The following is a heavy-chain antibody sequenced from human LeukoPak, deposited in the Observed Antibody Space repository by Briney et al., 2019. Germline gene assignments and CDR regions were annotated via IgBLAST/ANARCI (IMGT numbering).Heavy chain of an antibody. Sequence: ASVKVSCKASGYTFTGYYMHWVRQAPGQGLEWMGRINPNSGGTNYAQKFQGRVTMTRDTSISTAHMELSRLRSDDTAVYYCARGGDWCSSTSCYPYYFDYWGQGTLVTVSS. CDR2: INPNSGGT. J-gene: IGHJ4*02. D-gene: IGHD2-2*01. V-gene: IGHV1-2*06. CDR1: GYTFTGYY. CDR3: ARGGDWCSSTSCYPYYFDY.